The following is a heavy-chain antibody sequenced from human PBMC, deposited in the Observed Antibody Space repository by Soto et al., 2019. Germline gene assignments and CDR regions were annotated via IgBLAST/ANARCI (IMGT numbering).Heavy chain of an antibody. Sequence: GGSLRLSCAASGFTFSDYYMSWIRQAPGKGLEWVSYISSSGSTIYYADSVKGRFTISRDNAKNSLYLQMNSLRAEDTAVYYCARANYDILTGYYNYYFDYWGQGTLVTVSS. CDR3: ARANYDILTGYYNYYFDY. V-gene: IGHV3-11*01. D-gene: IGHD3-9*01. CDR1: GFTFSDYY. J-gene: IGHJ4*02. CDR2: ISSSGSTI.